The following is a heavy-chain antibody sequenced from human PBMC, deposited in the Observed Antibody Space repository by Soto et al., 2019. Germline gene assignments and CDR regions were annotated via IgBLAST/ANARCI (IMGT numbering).Heavy chain of an antibody. CDR2: INPNSGGT. V-gene: IGHV1-2*02. D-gene: IGHD6-6*01. CDR3: AREVDSIAALYFDY. CDR1: GYTFTGYY. Sequence: ASVKVSCKASGYTFTGYYMHWVRQAPGQGLEWMGWINPNSGGTNYAQKFQGRVTMTRDTSISTAYMELSGLRSDDTAVYYCAREVDSIAALYFDYWGQGTLVTAPQ. J-gene: IGHJ4*02.